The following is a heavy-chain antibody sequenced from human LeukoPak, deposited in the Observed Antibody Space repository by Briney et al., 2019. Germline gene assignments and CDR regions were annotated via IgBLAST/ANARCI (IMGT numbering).Heavy chain of an antibody. CDR3: AKNVCGGDCYSSYYFDY. Sequence: GGSLGLSCAASGFTFDDYAMHWVRQAPGKGLEWVSLISGDGGSTYYADSVKGRFTISRDNSKNSLYLQMNSLRTEDTALYYCAKNVCGGDCYSSYYFDYWGQGTLVTVSS. D-gene: IGHD2-21*02. J-gene: IGHJ4*02. CDR2: ISGDGGST. CDR1: GFTFDDYA. V-gene: IGHV3-43*02.